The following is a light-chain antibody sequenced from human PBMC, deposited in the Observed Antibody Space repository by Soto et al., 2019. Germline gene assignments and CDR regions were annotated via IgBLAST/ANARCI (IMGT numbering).Light chain of an antibody. J-gene: IGLJ2*01. V-gene: IGLV2-23*02. CDR3: SSYVGTTNLI. CDR2: EVN. CDR1: SSDFGSYDL. Sequence: QSVLTQPASVSGSPGQSITISCTGASSDFGSYDLVSWYQHHPGKAPKLMIYEVNQRPSGFSNRFSGSKSGNTASLTISGLQAEDEADYYCSSYVGTTNLIFGGGTKLTVL.